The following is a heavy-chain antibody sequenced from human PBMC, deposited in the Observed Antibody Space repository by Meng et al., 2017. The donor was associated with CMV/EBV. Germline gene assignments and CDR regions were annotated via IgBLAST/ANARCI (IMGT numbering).Heavy chain of an antibody. CDR2: IKKDGSEK. CDR1: GFTFSSYW. Sequence: GESLKISCAASGFTFSSYWMSWVRQAPGKGLEWVANIKKDGSEKYYVDSVKGRFTISRDNAQNSLYLQMNSLRAEDTAVYYCARSSGPRYFQHWGQGTLVTVSS. CDR3: ARSSGPRYFQH. V-gene: IGHV3-7*01. J-gene: IGHJ1*01.